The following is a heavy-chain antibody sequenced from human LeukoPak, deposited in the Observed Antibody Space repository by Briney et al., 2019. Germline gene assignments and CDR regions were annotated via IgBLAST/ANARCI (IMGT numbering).Heavy chain of an antibody. V-gene: IGHV1-18*01. CDR3: AREKDYYYGMDV. J-gene: IGHJ6*02. Sequence: GESLQISCKASGYPFTSYGISWVRQAPGQGLEWMGWISAYNGNTNYAQKLQGRVTMTTDTSTSTAYMELRSLRFDDTAVYCCAREKDYYYGMDVWGQGTTVTVSS. CDR1: GYPFTSYG. CDR2: ISAYNGNT.